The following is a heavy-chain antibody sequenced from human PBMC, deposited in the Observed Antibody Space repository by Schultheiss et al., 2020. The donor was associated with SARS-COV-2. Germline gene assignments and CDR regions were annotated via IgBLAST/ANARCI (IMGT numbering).Heavy chain of an antibody. CDR3: ARGASSPGERYFDY. Sequence: SETLSLTCTVSGGSISSYYWSWIRQPAGKGLEWIGRIYTSGSTNYNPSLKSRVTMSVDTSKNQFSLKLSSVTAADTAVYYCARGASSPGERYFDYWGQGTLVTVSS. V-gene: IGHV4-4*07. CDR1: GGSISSYY. D-gene: IGHD7-27*01. J-gene: IGHJ4*02. CDR2: IYTSGST.